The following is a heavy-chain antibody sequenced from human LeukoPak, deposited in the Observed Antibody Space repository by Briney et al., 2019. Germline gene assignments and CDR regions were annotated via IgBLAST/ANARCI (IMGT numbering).Heavy chain of an antibody. D-gene: IGHD3-16*02. V-gene: IGHV4-34*01. CDR1: GGSFSGYY. CDR2: INHSGST. Sequence: PSETLSLTCAVYGGSFSGYYWSWIRQPPGKGLEWIGEINHSGSTNYNPSLKSRVTISVDTSKNQFSLKLSSVTAADTAVYYCARIGSYYDYVWGSYRFFDYWGQGTLVTVSS. J-gene: IGHJ4*02. CDR3: ARIGSYYDYVWGSYRFFDY.